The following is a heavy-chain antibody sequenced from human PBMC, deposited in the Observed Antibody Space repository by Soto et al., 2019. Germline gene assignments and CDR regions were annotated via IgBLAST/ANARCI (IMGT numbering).Heavy chain of an antibody. D-gene: IGHD2-2*01. V-gene: IGHV1-69*01. CDR2: IIPIFGTA. Sequence: VSCKASGGTFSSYAISWVRQAPGQGLEWMGGIIPIFGTANYAQKFQGRVTITADESTSTAYMELSSLRSEDTAVYYCARLGTTLANWFDPWGQGTLVTVSS. CDR1: GGTFSSYA. J-gene: IGHJ5*02. CDR3: ARLGTTLANWFDP.